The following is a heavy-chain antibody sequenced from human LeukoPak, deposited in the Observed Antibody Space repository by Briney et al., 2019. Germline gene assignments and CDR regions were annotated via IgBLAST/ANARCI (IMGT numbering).Heavy chain of an antibody. CDR2: VYYTGST. CDR1: LGSTTTYY. J-gene: IGHJ4*02. V-gene: IGHV4-59*01. D-gene: IGHD6-13*01. Sequence: LETLSLTRTLSLGSTTTYYSSWVREPPGKGVGRIGYVYYTGSTSYNSSLKSRVTISVDTYKNQYSLKLNSVTAADTAVYYCARGLITAAALFDYWGQGALVTVSS. CDR3: ARGLITAAALFDY.